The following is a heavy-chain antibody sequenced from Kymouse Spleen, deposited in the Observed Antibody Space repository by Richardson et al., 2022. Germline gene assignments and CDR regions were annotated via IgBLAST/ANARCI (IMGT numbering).Heavy chain of an antibody. CDR2: IKSKTDGGTT. CDR3: TTGGSGSPYYYYGMDV. Sequence: EVQLVESGGGLVKPGGSLRLSCAASGFTFSNAWMSWVRQAPGKGLEWVGRIKSKTDGGTTDYAAPVKGRFTISRDDSKNTLYLQMNSLKTEDTAVYYCTTGGSGSPYYYYGMDVWGQGTTVTVSS. D-gene: IGHD3-10*01. V-gene: IGHV3-15*01. J-gene: IGHJ6*02. CDR1: GFTFSNAW.